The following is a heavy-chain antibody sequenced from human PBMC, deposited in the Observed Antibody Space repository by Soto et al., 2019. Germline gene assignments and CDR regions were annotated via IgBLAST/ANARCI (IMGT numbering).Heavy chain of an antibody. Sequence: SLKISCKGSGYSFSSYWIGWVRQMPGKGLEWMGIIYPGDSDTRYSPSFQGQVTISADKSISTAYLQWSRLKASDTAMYYCARRGRMLEYYAILTGFDYWGQGTLVTVSS. CDR3: ARRGRMLEYYAILTGFDY. CDR2: IYPGDSDT. CDR1: GYSFSSYW. D-gene: IGHD3-9*01. J-gene: IGHJ4*02. V-gene: IGHV5-51*01.